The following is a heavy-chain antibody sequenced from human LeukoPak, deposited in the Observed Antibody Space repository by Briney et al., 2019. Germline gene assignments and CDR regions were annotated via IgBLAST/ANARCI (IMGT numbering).Heavy chain of an antibody. J-gene: IGHJ6*02. D-gene: IGHD2-21*02. CDR1: GGSISSYY. CDR2: IYDSGTT. CDR3: ARSVVVTATLRYRYGMDV. V-gene: IGHV4-59*01. Sequence: SETLSLTCTVSGGSISSYYWNWIRQPPGKGLEWIGYIYDSGTTNYNPSLKSRVTMSVDSSKNHFSLKLTSVTAADTAVYYCARSVVVTATLRYRYGMDVWGQGTTVTVSS.